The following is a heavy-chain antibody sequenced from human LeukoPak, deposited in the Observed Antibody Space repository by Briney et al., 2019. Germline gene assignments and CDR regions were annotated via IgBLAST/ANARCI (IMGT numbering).Heavy chain of an antibody. CDR2: INHSGST. Sequence: SETLSLTCALYGGSFSVYYWSWIRQPPGKGREWIGEINHSGSTNYNPSLKSPVTISVDTSKNQFSLKLNSVTAADTAVYYCSRVGANYYDSNLDAFDIWGQGTMVTVSS. CDR1: GGSFSVYY. D-gene: IGHD3-22*01. V-gene: IGHV4-34*01. CDR3: SRVGANYYDSNLDAFDI. J-gene: IGHJ3*02.